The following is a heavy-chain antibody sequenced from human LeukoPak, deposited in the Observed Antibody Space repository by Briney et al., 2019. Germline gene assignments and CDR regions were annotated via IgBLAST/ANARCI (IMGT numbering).Heavy chain of an antibody. V-gene: IGHV4-34*01. D-gene: IGHD6-13*01. CDR2: INHSGST. CDR1: GGSFSGYY. Sequence: SETLSLTCAVYGGSFSGYYWSWIRQPPGKGLEWIGEINHSGSTNYNPSLKSRVTISVDTSKNQFSLKLSSVTAADTAVYYCARLRAVTRSSSWLQVRRRFDYWGQGTLVTVSS. J-gene: IGHJ4*02. CDR3: ARLRAVTRSSSWLQVRRRFDY.